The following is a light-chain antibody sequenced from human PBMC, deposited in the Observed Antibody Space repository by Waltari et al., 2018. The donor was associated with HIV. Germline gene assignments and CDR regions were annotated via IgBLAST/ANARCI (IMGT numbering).Light chain of an antibody. J-gene: IGLJ2*01. Sequence: QSALTPPPSASGSAGQSVTISCTVTSSDVGGYNYVSWYQQHPGKAPKLMIFEVSKRPSGVPDRFSGSKSGNTASLTVSGLQAEDEADYFCSSYAGSNNWVFGGGTKLTVL. V-gene: IGLV2-8*01. CDR3: SSYAGSNNWV. CDR1: SSDVGGYNY. CDR2: EVS.